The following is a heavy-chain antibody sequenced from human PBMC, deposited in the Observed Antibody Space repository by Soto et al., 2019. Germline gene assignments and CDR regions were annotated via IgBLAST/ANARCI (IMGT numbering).Heavy chain of an antibody. V-gene: IGHV1-69*01. CDR2: IIPIFGTA. J-gene: IGHJ6*02. Sequence: QVQLVQSGAEVKKPGSSVKVSCKASGGTSSSYAISWVRQAPGQGLEWMGGIIPIFGTANYAQKFQGRVTITADESTSTAYMELSSLRSEDTAVYYCARLILVATIYYYYYYGMDVWGQGTTVTVSS. CDR3: ARLILVATIYYYYYYGMDV. D-gene: IGHD2-15*01. CDR1: GGTSSSYA.